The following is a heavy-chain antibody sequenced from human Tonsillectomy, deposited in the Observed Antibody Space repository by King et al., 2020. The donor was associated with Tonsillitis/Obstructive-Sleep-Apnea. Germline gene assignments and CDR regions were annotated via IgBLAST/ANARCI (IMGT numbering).Heavy chain of an antibody. CDR3: AKDYYDILTGSGYYYYMDV. Sequence: QLVQSGGGVVQPGGSLRLSCAASGFTFDDYAMHWVRQAPGKGLEWVSLISGDGGSTYYADSVKGRFTISRDNSKNSLYLQMNSLRTEDTALYYCAKDYYDILTGSGYYYYMDVWGKGTTVTVSS. D-gene: IGHD3-9*01. V-gene: IGHV3-43*02. CDR2: ISGDGGST. CDR1: GFTFDDYA. J-gene: IGHJ6*03.